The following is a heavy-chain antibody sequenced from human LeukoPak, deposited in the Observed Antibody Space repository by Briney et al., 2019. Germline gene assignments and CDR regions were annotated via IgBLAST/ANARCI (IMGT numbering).Heavy chain of an antibody. D-gene: IGHD5-18*01. CDR1: GFTFRIYS. CDR3: ATSSGYSYG. V-gene: IGHV3-48*01. Sequence: TGGSLRLSCAASGFTFRIYSMNWVRQPPGKGGEGWAYISRSRSTIYYADSVKGRFTISRDNAKNSLYLQMNSLRAEDTAVYYCATSSGYSYGWGQGTLVTVSS. J-gene: IGHJ4*02. CDR2: ISRSRSTI.